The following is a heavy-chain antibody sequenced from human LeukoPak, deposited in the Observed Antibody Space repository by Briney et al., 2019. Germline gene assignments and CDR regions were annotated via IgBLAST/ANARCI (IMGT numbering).Heavy chain of an antibody. CDR3: AKGRLYGSGSYRYYFDY. CDR2: ISYDVSNK. V-gene: IGHV3-30*18. Sequence: GGSLRLSCAASGFTFSSYGMHRVRQAPGKGLEWVAVISYDVSNKYYADSVKGRFTISRDNSKNTLYLQMNRLRAEDTAVYYCAKGRLYGSGSYRYYFDYWGQGTLVTVSS. D-gene: IGHD3-10*01. J-gene: IGHJ4*02. CDR1: GFTFSSYG.